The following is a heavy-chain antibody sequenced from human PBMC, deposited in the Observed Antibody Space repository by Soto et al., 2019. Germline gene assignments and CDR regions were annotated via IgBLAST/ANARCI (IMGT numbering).Heavy chain of an antibody. D-gene: IGHD3-9*01. Sequence: GASGKVSCKASGYTFTSYGISWVRQAPGQGLEWMGWISAYNGNTNYAQKLQGRVTMTTDTSTSTAYMELRSLRSDDTAVYYCARADYDILTGLVYGMDVWGQVTTATVSS. CDR1: GYTFTSYG. V-gene: IGHV1-18*01. J-gene: IGHJ6*02. CDR3: ARADYDILTGLVYGMDV. CDR2: ISAYNGNT.